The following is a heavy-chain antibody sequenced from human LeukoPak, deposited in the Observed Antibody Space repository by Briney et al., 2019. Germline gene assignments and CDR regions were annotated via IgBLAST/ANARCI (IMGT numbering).Heavy chain of an antibody. CDR1: GFTFSSYG. J-gene: IGHJ5*02. V-gene: IGHV3-30*03. CDR3: ARDHQLQNGNWFDP. CDR2: ISYDGSNK. D-gene: IGHD2-2*01. Sequence: PGGSLRLSCAASGFTFSSYGMHWVRQAPGKGLEWVAAISYDGSNKYYVDSAKGRFSVSRDNSKNTVYLEMNSLRPEDTAVYYCARDHQLQNGNWFDPWGQGTLVTVSS.